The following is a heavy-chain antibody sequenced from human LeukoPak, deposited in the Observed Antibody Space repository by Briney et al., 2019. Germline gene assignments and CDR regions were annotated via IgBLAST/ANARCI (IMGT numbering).Heavy chain of an antibody. J-gene: IGHJ4*02. CDR1: GGSISSSSYY. Sequence: SETLSLTCTVSGGSISSSSYYWGWIRQPPGKGLEWIGSIYYSGSTHYNSSLKSRVTISVDTSKNQFSLKLSSVTAADTAVYYCARGGGRSSGYYYFDYWGQGTLVTVSS. CDR3: ARGGGRSSGYYYFDY. V-gene: IGHV4-39*07. D-gene: IGHD3-22*01. CDR2: IYYSGST.